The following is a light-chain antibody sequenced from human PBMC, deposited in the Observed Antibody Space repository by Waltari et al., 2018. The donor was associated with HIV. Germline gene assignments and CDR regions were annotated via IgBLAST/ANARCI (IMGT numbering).Light chain of an antibody. CDR1: SSDVGSYNL. V-gene: IGLV2-23*02. CDR2: EVS. CDR3: CSYAGSSTL. J-gene: IGLJ3*02. Sequence: QSALTQPASVSGSPGQSITISCTGTSSDVGSYNLVSWYQQHPGKAPKLMIYEVSKRPSGVSNRFSGSKSGNTASRTISGLQAEDEADYYGCSYAGSSTLFGGGTKLTVL.